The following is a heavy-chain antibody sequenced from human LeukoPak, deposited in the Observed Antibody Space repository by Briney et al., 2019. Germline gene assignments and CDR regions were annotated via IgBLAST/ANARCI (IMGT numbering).Heavy chain of an antibody. D-gene: IGHD2-2*01. J-gene: IGHJ6*02. Sequence: GASVTVSFKASGYSFTDYDFSWVRQAPGQGLEWLGWVSIYNDNTNYAQKLQGRVTMTTDTSTSTAYMELRSLRSDDTAVYYCARDAPAVPYYYYGMDVWGQGTTVTVSS. CDR1: GYSFTDYD. V-gene: IGHV1-18*01. CDR3: ARDAPAVPYYYYGMDV. CDR2: VSIYNDNT.